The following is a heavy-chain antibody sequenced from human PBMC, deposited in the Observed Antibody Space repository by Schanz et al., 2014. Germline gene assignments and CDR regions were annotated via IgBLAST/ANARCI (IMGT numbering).Heavy chain of an antibody. V-gene: IGHV1-24*01. CDR1: GYTVSALA. D-gene: IGHD3-10*01. Sequence: QVQLLQSGSEVKKPGASVKVSCEISGYTVSALAMHWVRQAPGKGLEWLGGFDVEDGETIYAQKFQGRVTMTEDTSTEAAYMELSGLRSGDTTAYYCATNSPFRMVRGSNAFDAWGQGTMVTVSS. J-gene: IGHJ3*01. CDR2: FDVEDGET. CDR3: ATNSPFRMVRGSNAFDA.